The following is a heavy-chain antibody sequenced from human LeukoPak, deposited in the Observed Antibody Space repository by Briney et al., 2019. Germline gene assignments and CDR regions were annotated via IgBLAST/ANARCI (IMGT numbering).Heavy chain of an antibody. CDR3: ARGAGVLWEKFDP. CDR2: SNPNSGGT. D-gene: IGHD1-1*01. CDR1: GYHFTGYY. Sequence: ASVKVSCKTSGYHFTGYYIHWVRQAPGQGLEWMGWSNPNSGGTNYAQKFQGRVTMARDTSISPGYMELSRLRSDDTAVYYCARGAGVLWEKFDPWGQGTLVTVSS. V-gene: IGHV1-2*02. J-gene: IGHJ5*02.